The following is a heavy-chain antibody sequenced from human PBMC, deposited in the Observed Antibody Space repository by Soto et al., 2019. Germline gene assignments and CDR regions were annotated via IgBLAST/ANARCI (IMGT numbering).Heavy chain of an antibody. Sequence: VASVKVSCKVSGYTLTELSMHWVRQAPGKGLEWMGGFDPEDGETIYAQKFQGRVTMTEDTSTDTAYMELSSLRSEDTAVYYCATVVTYRLHDAFAIWGQGTMVTVSS. CDR3: ATVVTYRLHDAFAI. CDR2: FDPEDGET. V-gene: IGHV1-24*01. D-gene: IGHD4-4*01. J-gene: IGHJ3*02. CDR1: GYTLTELS.